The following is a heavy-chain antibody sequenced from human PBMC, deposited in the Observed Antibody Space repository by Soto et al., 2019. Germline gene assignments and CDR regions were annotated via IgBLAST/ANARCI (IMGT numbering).Heavy chain of an antibody. Sequence: GASVKVSCKASDYRFTSYDISWVRQAPGQGLERMGRINAYNGKTNYAQKFQGRVTMTTVSSTSTAVMELSSLSSDDTAVYYCARGRIHNCWGKGTMVTVSS. CDR2: INAYNGKT. V-gene: IGHV1-18*01. CDR3: ARGRIHNC. J-gene: IGHJ4*02. CDR1: DYRFTSYD.